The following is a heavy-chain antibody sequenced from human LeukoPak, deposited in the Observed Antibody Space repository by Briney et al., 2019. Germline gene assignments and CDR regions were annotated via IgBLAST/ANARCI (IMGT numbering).Heavy chain of an antibody. D-gene: IGHD2-15*01. CDR2: ISGSGGAT. Sequence: PGGSLRLSCAASGFIFNNYAMTWVRQAPGKGLEWLSGISGSGGATYYADSVKGRFTISRDDSKNTLYLQMNSLRAEDTAVYYCAKDSPVATRWGQGTLVTVSS. CDR3: AKDSPVATR. J-gene: IGHJ4*02. V-gene: IGHV3-23*01. CDR1: GFIFNNYA.